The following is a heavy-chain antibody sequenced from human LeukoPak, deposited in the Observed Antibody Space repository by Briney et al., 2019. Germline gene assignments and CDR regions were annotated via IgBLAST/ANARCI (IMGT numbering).Heavy chain of an antibody. CDR3: ARGSDGDSNNNWFDP. CDR1: GGTFSSYA. J-gene: IGHJ5*02. V-gene: IGHV1-69*05. Sequence: SVKVSCKASGGTFSSYAISWVRQAPGQGLEWMGGIIPIFGTADYAQKFQGRVTITTDESTSTAYMELSSLRSEDTAVYYCARGSDGDSNNNWFDPWGQGTLVTVSS. D-gene: IGHD5-24*01. CDR2: IIPIFGTA.